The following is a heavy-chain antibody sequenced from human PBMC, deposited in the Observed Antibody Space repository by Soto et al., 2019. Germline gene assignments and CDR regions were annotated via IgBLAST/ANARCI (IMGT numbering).Heavy chain of an antibody. D-gene: IGHD6-19*01. V-gene: IGHV4-39*01. Sequence: SETLSLTCTVSGGSISSSSYYWGWIRQPPGKGLEWIGSIYYSGSTYYNPSLKSRVTISVDGSKNQFSLKLSSVTAADTAVYYCARRVKGIAVAGRGNWFDPWGQGTLVTVSS. CDR1: GGSISSSSYY. CDR2: IYYSGST. CDR3: ARRVKGIAVAGRGNWFDP. J-gene: IGHJ5*02.